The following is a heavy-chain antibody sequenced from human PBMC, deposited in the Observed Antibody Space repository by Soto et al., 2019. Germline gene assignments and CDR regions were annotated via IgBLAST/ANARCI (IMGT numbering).Heavy chain of an antibody. Sequence: ASETLSLTCAVYGGSFSAYYWSWVRQPPGKGLEWSGEIIHSESTKYNPSLKSRVTISVDTSKNQFSLKLSSVTAADTAVYYCARQRPTDGRWEFANYYGMDVWGQGTPVTVSS. D-gene: IGHD1-26*01. J-gene: IGHJ6*02. V-gene: IGHV4-34*12. CDR1: GGSFSAYY. CDR2: IIHSEST. CDR3: ARQRPTDGRWEFANYYGMDV.